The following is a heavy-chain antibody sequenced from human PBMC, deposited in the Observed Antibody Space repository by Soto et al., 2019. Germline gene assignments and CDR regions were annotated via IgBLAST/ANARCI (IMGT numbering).Heavy chain of an antibody. J-gene: IGHJ5*02. CDR3: ARKGPVEPAAYNWFDP. CDR2: ISAYNGNT. V-gene: IGHV1-18*01. Sequence: ASVKVSCKASGYTFTSYGISWVRQAPGQGLEWMGWISAYNGNTNYAQKLQGRVTMTTDKSTSTAYMELSSLRSDDTAVYYCARKGPVEPAAYNWFDPWGQGTLVTVSS. CDR1: GYTFTSYG. D-gene: IGHD2-2*01.